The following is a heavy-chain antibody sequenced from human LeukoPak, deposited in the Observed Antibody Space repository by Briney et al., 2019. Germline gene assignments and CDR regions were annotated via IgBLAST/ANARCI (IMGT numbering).Heavy chain of an antibody. CDR1: GFTFSTYA. D-gene: IGHD2-15*01. V-gene: IGHV3-23*01. CDR2: ISNSGAST. Sequence: GGSLRLSCAASGFTFSTYAMTWVRQASGKGLEWVSTISNSGASTYYADSVKGRFTISGDNSKDTLYLQMNSLRAEDTAVYYCAKFLIPRYSDNGMDVWGQGTTVTVSS. J-gene: IGHJ6*02. CDR3: AKFLIPRYSDNGMDV.